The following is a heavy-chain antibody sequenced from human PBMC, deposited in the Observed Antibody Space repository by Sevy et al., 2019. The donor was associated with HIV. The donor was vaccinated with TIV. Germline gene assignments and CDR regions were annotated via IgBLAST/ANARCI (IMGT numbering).Heavy chain of an antibody. V-gene: IGHV4-59*13. CDR2: VYYEGST. D-gene: IGHD2-21*02. J-gene: IGHJ4*02. CDR1: GGSISYYH. Sequence: SETLSLTCIVSGGSISYYHWTWIRHSPGKGLEWIGYVYYEGSTDDNPPFKSRVTMSVDTSKNQFSLKMRSVTAADTAVYYCARIGNCGGDCYSFDYWGQGTLVTVSS. CDR3: ARIGNCGGDCYSFDY.